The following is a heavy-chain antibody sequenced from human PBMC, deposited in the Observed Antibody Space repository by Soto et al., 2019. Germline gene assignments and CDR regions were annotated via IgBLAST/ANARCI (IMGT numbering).Heavy chain of an antibody. V-gene: IGHV4-59*02. Sequence: SLTMPLTCSVVGGSVRSYDCTWIRKPPEKRLEWIGYAHYTGNTNYSPSLRSRVIMSVDTSKNQFSLQLNSVTAADTAFYFCATGSPTSNSDAFDVCARGTVGTVSS. J-gene: IGHJ3*01. D-gene: IGHD1-7*01. CDR2: AHYTGNT. CDR3: ATGSPTSNSDAFDV. CDR1: GGSVRSYD.